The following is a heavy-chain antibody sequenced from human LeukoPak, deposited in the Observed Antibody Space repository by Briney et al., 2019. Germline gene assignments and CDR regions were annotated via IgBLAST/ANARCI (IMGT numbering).Heavy chain of an antibody. V-gene: IGHV3-74*01. CDR2: INSDGSST. Sequence: GGSLRLPCAASGFTFSSYWMHWVRQAPGKGLVWVSRINSDGSSTSYADSVKGRFTISRDNAKNTLYLQMNSLRAEDTAVYYCAREGWELLRIYVGWGQGTLVTVSS. J-gene: IGHJ4*02. D-gene: IGHD1-26*01. CDR3: AREGWELLRIYVG. CDR1: GFTFSSYW.